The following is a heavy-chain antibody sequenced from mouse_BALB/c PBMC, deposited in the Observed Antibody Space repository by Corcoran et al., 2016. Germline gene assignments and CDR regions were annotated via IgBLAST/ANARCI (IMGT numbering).Heavy chain of an antibody. J-gene: IGHJ1*01. CDR1: GFNIKDTY. D-gene: IGHD4-1*01. CDR2: IDPATGNT. Sequence: EVQLQQSGAELVKPGASVKLSCTASGFNIKDTYMHWVKQRPEQGLEWIGRIDPATGNTKYAPKFKGKATITADTSSNTAYLTLSSLTSEDTAVDYLASWDWYFDGWGAGTTGTVSS. CDR3: ASWDWYFDG. V-gene: IGHV14-3*02.